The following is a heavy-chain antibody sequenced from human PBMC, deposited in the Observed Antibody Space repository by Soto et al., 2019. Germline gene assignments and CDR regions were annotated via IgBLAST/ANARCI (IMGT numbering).Heavy chain of an antibody. J-gene: IGHJ3*02. CDR2: IYYSGST. V-gene: IGHV4-39*01. D-gene: IGHD2-15*01. CDR1: GGSISSSSYY. Sequence: QLQLQESGPGLVKPSETLSLTCTVSGGSISSSSYYWGWIRQPPGKGLVWIGSIYYSGSTYYNPSLKSRVTISVDTSKSQFSLKLSSVTAADTAVYYCASNELVAATAFVAFDIWGQGTMVTVSS. CDR3: ASNELVAATAFVAFDI.